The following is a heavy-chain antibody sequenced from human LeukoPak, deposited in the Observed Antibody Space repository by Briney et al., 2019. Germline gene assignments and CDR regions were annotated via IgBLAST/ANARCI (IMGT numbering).Heavy chain of an antibody. V-gene: IGHV4-4*07. CDR3: ARVRLGYSSGWTTTEGNWFDP. J-gene: IGHJ5*02. Sequence: SETLSLTCTLSGGSISSYYWSWLRQPAGKGLEWIGRIYTSGSTNYNPSLKSRVTMSVDTSKNQFSLKLSSVTAADTAVYYCARVRLGYSSGWTTTEGNWFDPWGQGTLVTVSS. CDR2: IYTSGST. CDR1: GGSISSYY. D-gene: IGHD6-19*01.